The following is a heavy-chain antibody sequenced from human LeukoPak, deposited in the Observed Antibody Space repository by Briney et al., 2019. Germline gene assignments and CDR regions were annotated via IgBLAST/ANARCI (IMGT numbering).Heavy chain of an antibody. CDR3: ARGDIVVVPAAIWFDP. V-gene: IGHV4-30-4*08. CDR2: IYYSGST. CDR1: GGSISSGGHY. D-gene: IGHD2-2*01. J-gene: IGHJ5*02. Sequence: SETLSLTCTVSGGSISSGGHYWSWIRQHPGKGLEWIGYIYYSGSTYYNPSLKSRVTISVDTSKNQFSLKLSSVTAADTAVYYCARGDIVVVPAAIWFDPWGQGTLVTVSS.